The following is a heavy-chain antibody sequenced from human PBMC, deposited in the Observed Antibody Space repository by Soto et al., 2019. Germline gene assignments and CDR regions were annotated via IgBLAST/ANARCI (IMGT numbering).Heavy chain of an antibody. Sequence: ASVKVSFKASGYTFTSYGISWVRQAPGQGLEWMGWISAYNGNTNYAQKLPGRVTMTTDTSTSTAYMELRSLRSDDTAVYYCARGTKGATTYGYWGQGTLVTVSS. V-gene: IGHV1-18*01. J-gene: IGHJ4*02. CDR1: GYTFTSYG. D-gene: IGHD1-26*01. CDR2: ISAYNGNT. CDR3: ARGTKGATTYGY.